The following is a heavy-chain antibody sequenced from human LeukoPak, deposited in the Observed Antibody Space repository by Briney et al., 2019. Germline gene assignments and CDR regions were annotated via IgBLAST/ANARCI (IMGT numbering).Heavy chain of an antibody. V-gene: IGHV1-2*02. D-gene: IGHD3-3*01. Sequence: ASVKVSCKASGYTFTGYYMHWVRQAPGQGLEWMGWINPNSGGTNYAQKFQGRVTMTRDTSISTAYMELSRLRSDDTAVYYCARDLTRNYDFWSGYYPYYLDYWGQGTLVTVSS. J-gene: IGHJ4*02. CDR2: INPNSGGT. CDR1: GYTFTGYY. CDR3: ARDLTRNYDFWSGYYPYYLDY.